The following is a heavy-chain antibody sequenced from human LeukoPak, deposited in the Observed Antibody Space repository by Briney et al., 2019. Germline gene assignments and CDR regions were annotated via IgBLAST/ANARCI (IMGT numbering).Heavy chain of an antibody. Sequence: GRSLRLSCAASGFTFDDYAMHWVRQAPGKGLEWVSGISWNGGRIGYADSVKGRFAISRDNAKNSLYLQMSSLRAEDTAFYYCAKGSGQYGAYDSSGLDYWGQGTLVTVFS. CDR3: AKGSGQYGAYDSSGLDY. V-gene: IGHV3-9*01. D-gene: IGHD3-22*01. CDR1: GFTFDDYA. CDR2: ISWNGGRI. J-gene: IGHJ4*02.